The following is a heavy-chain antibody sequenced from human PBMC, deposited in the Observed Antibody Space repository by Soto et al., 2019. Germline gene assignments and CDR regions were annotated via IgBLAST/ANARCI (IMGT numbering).Heavy chain of an antibody. CDR2: IYHSGST. Sequence: PSETLSLTCAVSGYSISSGYYWGWIRQPPGKGLEWIGSIYHSGSTYYNPSLKSRVTISVDTSKNQFSLKLSSVTAADTAVYYCARDLKTTVNEARFDPWGQGTLVNVS. D-gene: IGHD4-17*01. V-gene: IGHV4-38-2*02. CDR1: GYSISSGYY. CDR3: ARDLKTTVNEARFDP. J-gene: IGHJ5*02.